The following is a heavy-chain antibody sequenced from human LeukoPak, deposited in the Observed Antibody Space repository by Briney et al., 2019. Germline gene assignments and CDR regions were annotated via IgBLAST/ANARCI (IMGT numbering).Heavy chain of an antibody. CDR2: IYYSGRT. Sequence: SETLSLTCSVSGDSVSRSDSYWDWIRQPPGKGLEWIGTIYYSGRTYYSPSLKSRVTMSVDPSNDQFSLNLRSVTAADTALYYCARRRYYDGSGYLEWGQGTLLSVSS. V-gene: IGHV4-39*01. J-gene: IGHJ1*01. CDR3: ARRRYYDGSGYLE. CDR1: GDSVSRSDSY. D-gene: IGHD3-22*01.